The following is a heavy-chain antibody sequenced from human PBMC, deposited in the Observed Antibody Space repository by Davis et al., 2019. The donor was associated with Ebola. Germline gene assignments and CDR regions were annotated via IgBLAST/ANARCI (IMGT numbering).Heavy chain of an antibody. J-gene: IGHJ4*02. V-gene: IGHV1-69*13. CDR2: IIPLFGTA. CDR3: TIGGTTGGFDY. Sequence: SVKVSCKASGGTFSSYAISWVRQAPGPGLEWMGGIIPLFGTANYAQKFQGRVTITADESTSRAYMELSSLRSEDTAVYYCTIGGTTGGFDYWGQGTLVTVFS. D-gene: IGHD1-14*01. CDR1: GGTFSSYA.